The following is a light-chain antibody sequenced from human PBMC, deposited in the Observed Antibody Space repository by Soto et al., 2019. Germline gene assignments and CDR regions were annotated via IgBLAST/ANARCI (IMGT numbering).Light chain of an antibody. V-gene: IGKV1-9*01. J-gene: IGKJ5*01. CDR1: QGISSY. CDR3: QQLNSYPST. Sequence: DIQLTQSPSFLSASVGYRFTITCRASQGISSYLAWYQQKPGKAPKLLIYAAPTLQSGVPSRFSGSGSGTEFTLTISSLQPEDFATYYCQQLNSYPSTFGQGTRLEIK. CDR2: AAP.